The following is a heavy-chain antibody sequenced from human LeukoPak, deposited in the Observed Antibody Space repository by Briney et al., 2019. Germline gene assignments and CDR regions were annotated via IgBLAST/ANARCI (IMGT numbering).Heavy chain of an antibody. D-gene: IGHD6-19*01. CDR1: SGSISGHY. CDR2: IYYSGST. CDR3: ARHSSGWYYVDY. V-gene: IGHV4-59*11. J-gene: IGHJ4*02. Sequence: SETLSLTCTVSSGSISGHYWSWIRQPPGEGLEWIGNIYYSGSTNYNSSLKSRLTISVDTSKNQFSLKLSSVTAADTAVYYCARHSSGWYYVDYWGQGTLVTVSS.